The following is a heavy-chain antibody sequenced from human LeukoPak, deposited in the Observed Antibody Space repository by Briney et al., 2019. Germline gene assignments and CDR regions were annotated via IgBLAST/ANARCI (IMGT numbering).Heavy chain of an antibody. CDR1: GFTFSSYS. V-gene: IGHV3-23*01. CDR2: ISGGGDNT. CDR3: AKDSVVVAGLVNYFDY. J-gene: IGHJ4*02. D-gene: IGHD6-19*01. Sequence: GGSLRLSCAASGFTFSSYSMNWVRQAPGKGLEWVSAISGGGDNTFYTDSVKGRFTISRDNSENTLYLQMKSLRAEDTAVYFCAKDSVVVAGLVNYFDYWGQGTLVTVSS.